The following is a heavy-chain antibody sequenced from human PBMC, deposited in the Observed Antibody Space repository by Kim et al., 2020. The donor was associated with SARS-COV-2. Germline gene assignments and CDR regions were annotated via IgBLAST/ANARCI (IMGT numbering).Heavy chain of an antibody. J-gene: IGHJ4*02. D-gene: IGHD3-10*01. CDR1: GFTFSDYY. Sequence: GGSLRLSCAASGFTFSDYYMSWIRQAPGKGLDWVSYISSSGDTIYYADSVKGRFTISRDNAKNSLYLQMNSLRAEDTAVYYCARRYASGSYRVDYWGQGAQVTVSS. CDR3: ARRYASGSYRVDY. CDR2: ISSSGDTI. V-gene: IGHV3-11*01.